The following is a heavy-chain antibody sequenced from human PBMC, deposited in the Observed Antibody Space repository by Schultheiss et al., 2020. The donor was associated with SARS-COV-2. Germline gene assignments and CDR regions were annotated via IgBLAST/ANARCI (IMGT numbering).Heavy chain of an antibody. D-gene: IGHD2-2*01. CDR1: GFTVSSNY. V-gene: IGHV3-23*01. Sequence: GGSLRLSCAASGFTVSSNYMSWVRQAPGKGLEWVSYISESGDITYYADAVKGRFSISRDNSKDTLNLQMNNLRAEDTAIYFCAKGSSDWFDYWGQGTLVTVSS. J-gene: IGHJ4*02. CDR2: ISESGDIT. CDR3: AKGSSDWFDY.